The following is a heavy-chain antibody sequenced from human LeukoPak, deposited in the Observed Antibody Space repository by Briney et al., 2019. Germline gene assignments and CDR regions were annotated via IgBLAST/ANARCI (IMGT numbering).Heavy chain of an antibody. J-gene: IGHJ4*02. CDR1: GFTFSSYA. V-gene: IGHV3-23*01. CDR2: ISGSGGST. Sequence: GGSLRLSCAASGFTFSSYAMSWVRQAPGKGLEWVSAISGSGGSTYYADSVKGRFTISRDNSKNTLYLQMNSLRAEDTAVYYCARDYYDSSGYSPYDYWGQGTLVTVSS. D-gene: IGHD3-22*01. CDR3: ARDYYDSSGYSPYDY.